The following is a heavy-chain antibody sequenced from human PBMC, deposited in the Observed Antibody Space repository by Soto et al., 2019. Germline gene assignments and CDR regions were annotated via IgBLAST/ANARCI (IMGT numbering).Heavy chain of an antibody. Sequence: QVQLVQSGAEVKKPGASVKVSCKASGYTFTSYDISWVRQATGQGLEWMGWMNPNSGNTVYAQKFQGRVTMTRKNSISTAYVELSSVRSEDTAVYYCARDKVVGATGNWGQGTLVTVSP. CDR3: ARDKVVGATGN. J-gene: IGHJ4*02. CDR1: GYTFTSYD. V-gene: IGHV1-8*01. CDR2: MNPNSGNT. D-gene: IGHD1-1*01.